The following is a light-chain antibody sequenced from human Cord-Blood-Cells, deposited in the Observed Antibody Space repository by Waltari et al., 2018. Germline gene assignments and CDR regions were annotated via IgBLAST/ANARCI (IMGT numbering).Light chain of an antibody. CDR2: GAY. CDR1: QSVSSN. CDR3: QQYNNWWT. J-gene: IGKJ1*01. V-gene: IGKV3-15*01. Sequence: ELVMTQSPATLSVFPGERSTLSCRASQSVSSNLAWYQQKPGQAPRLRIYGAYTRATGIPARFSGSGSGTEFTLTISSLQSEDVSVYYCQQYNNWWTFGQGTKVEIK.